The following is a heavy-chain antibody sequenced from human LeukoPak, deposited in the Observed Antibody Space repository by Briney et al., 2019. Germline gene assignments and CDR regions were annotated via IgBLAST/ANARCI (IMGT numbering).Heavy chain of an antibody. V-gene: IGHV3-30*02. CDR3: AKDRAEYYYDSSGYYSN. CDR2: IRYDGSNK. Sequence: GGSLRLSCAASGFTFSTYVMHWVRQAPGKGLEWVAFIRYDGSNKYYADSVKDRFTISRDNSKNTLHLQMNSLRAEDTAVYYCAKDRAEYYYDSSGYYSNWGQGTLVTVSS. D-gene: IGHD3-22*01. J-gene: IGHJ4*02. CDR1: GFTFSTYV.